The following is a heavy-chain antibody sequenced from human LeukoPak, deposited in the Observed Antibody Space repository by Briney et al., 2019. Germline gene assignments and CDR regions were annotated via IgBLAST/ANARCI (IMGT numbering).Heavy chain of an antibody. J-gene: IGHJ3*02. D-gene: IGHD2/OR15-2a*01. V-gene: IGHV3-72*01. Sequence: GGSLRLSCAASGFTFSDYILDWVRQAPGKGLEWVGRIRRGTNNYTTEYAASVKGRFIISRDDSKNSLYLHMNSLKTEDTAVYHCTRDGGDSTKTAFDMWGQGTMVTVSS. CDR2: IRRGTNNYTT. CDR1: GFTFSDYI. CDR3: TRDGGDSTKTAFDM.